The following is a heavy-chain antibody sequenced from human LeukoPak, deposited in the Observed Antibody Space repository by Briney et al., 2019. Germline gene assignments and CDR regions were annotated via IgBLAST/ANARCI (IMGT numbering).Heavy chain of an antibody. CDR1: GYTFTGYY. J-gene: IGHJ4*02. V-gene: IGHV1-2*02. CDR2: INPNSGGT. Sequence: ASVKVSCKASGYTFTGYYMHSVRQAPGQGLEWMGWINPNSGGTNYAQKFQGRVTMTRDTSISTAYMELSRLRSDDTAVYYCARDLTSGYYGFLYWGQGTLVTVSS. D-gene: IGHD3-22*01. CDR3: ARDLTSGYYGFLY.